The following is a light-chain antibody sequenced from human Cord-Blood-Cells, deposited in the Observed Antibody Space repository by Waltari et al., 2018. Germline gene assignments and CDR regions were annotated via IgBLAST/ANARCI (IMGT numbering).Light chain of an antibody. CDR1: QSVLYSSNNKNY. J-gene: IGKJ1*01. CDR3: QQYYSTPWT. V-gene: IGKV4-1*01. Sequence: DIVMTQSPDCLAVSLGERATINCKSSQSVLYSSNNKNYLAWYQQKPGQPPKLLIYWASTRESGVPDRFSGSGSVTDFTLTISSLQAEDVAVYYCQQYYSTPWTFGQGTKVEIK. CDR2: WAS.